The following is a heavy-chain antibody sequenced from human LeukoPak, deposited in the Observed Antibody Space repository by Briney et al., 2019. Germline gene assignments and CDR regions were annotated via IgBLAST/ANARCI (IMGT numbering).Heavy chain of an antibody. CDR2: IYYSGST. V-gene: IGHV4-59*08. CDR3: ARHKRIGGASIDY. Sequence: SETLSLTCTVSGGSISSYYWSWIRQPPGKGLEWIGYIYYSGSTNYNPSLKSRVTISVDTSKNQFSLKLSSVTAADTAVYYCARHKRIGGASIDYWGQGTLVTVSS. J-gene: IGHJ4*02. CDR1: GGSISSYY. D-gene: IGHD1-26*01.